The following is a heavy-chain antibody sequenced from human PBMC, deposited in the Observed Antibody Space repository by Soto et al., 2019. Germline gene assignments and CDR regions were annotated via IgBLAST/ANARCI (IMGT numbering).Heavy chain of an antibody. V-gene: IGHV1-69*01. CDR2: IIPIFGTA. Sequence: QVQLVQSGAEVKKPGSSLKVSCKASGGTFSSYAISWVRQAPGQGLEWMGGIIPIFGTANYAQKFQGRVTITAAESTSTAYMELSSLISEDTAVYYCAGQGYSYGYSFDPWCQGILVTDSS. CDR1: GGTFSSYA. J-gene: IGHJ5*02. D-gene: IGHD5-18*01. CDR3: AGQGYSYGYSFDP.